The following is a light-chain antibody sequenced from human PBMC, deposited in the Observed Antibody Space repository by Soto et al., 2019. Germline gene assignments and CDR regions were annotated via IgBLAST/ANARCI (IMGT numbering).Light chain of an antibody. Sequence: DIQMTQSPSSLSASVGDRVTITCRASQDISNSLAWYQQKPGKVPKVLIYATSILQSGVPARFSGSGSGTDFTLPISSLQPEDVATYYCQNYNRAPLTFGGGTKVEI. J-gene: IGKJ4*01. CDR2: ATS. CDR3: QNYNRAPLT. CDR1: QDISNS. V-gene: IGKV1-27*01.